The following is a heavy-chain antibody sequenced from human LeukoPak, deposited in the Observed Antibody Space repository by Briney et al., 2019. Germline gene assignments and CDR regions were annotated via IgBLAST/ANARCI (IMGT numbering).Heavy chain of an antibody. CDR1: GFTFSSYA. J-gene: IGHJ3*02. D-gene: IGHD2-2*01. Sequence: PGRSLRLSCAASGFTFSSYAMHWVRQAPGKGLEWVAVISYDGSNKYYADSVKGRFTISGDNSKNTLYLQMNSLRAEDTAVYYCAKGSVPVVAMNAFEIWGQGTMVTVSS. CDR2: ISYDGSNK. CDR3: AKGSVPVVAMNAFEI. V-gene: IGHV3-30*04.